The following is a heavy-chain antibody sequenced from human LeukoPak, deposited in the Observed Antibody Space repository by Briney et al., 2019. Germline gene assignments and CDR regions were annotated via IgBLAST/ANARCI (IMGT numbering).Heavy chain of an antibody. Sequence: GGSLRLSCAASKFTFSHYGMHWVRQAPGKGLEWVAVIWNDGSNQYYADSVKGRFTVSRDNSQNTLYLQMNRLRPEDTAVYYCTKDAQRGFDYSNSLEKWGRGTLVTVSS. D-gene: IGHD4-11*01. CDR3: TKDAQRGFDYSNSLEK. CDR2: IWNDGSNQ. J-gene: IGHJ4*02. CDR1: KFTFSHYG. V-gene: IGHV3-33*06.